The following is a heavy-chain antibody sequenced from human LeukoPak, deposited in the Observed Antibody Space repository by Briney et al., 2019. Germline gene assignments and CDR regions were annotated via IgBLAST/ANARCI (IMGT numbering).Heavy chain of an antibody. V-gene: IGHV1-2*02. D-gene: IGHD3-22*01. CDR2: INPNSGGT. CDR3: ARAGYYYDSSGPTDY. J-gene: IGHJ4*02. CDR1: GYTFTGYY. Sequence: RASVKVSCKASGYTFTGYYMHWVRQAPGQGLEWMGWINPNSGGTNYAQKFQGRVTMTRDTSISTAYMELSRLRSDDTAVYYCARAGYYYDSSGPTDYWGQGTQVTVSS.